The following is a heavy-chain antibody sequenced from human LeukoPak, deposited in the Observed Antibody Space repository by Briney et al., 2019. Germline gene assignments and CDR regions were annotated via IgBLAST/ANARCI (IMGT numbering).Heavy chain of an antibody. J-gene: IGHJ6*03. D-gene: IGHD6-19*01. Sequence: SETLSLTCAVYGGSFSGYYWSWIRQPPGKGLEWIGEINHSGSTNYNPSLKSRVTISVDTSKNQFSLKLSSVTAADTAVYYCARLAVAGTGYYYYYYMDVWGKGTTVTVSS. CDR2: INHSGST. CDR1: GGSFSGYY. V-gene: IGHV4-34*01. CDR3: ARLAVAGTGYYYYYYMDV.